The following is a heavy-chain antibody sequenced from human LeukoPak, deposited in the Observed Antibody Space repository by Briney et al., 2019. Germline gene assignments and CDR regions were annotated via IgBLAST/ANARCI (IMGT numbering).Heavy chain of an antibody. D-gene: IGHD2-2*01. CDR1: WFTVSSNY. J-gene: IGHJ6*03. Sequence: GSLRLSCAASWFTVSSNYMSWVRQAPGKGLEWVSVIYSGGSTYYADSVKGRFTISRDNSKNTLYLQMNSLRAEDTAVYYCARRGYQLLWGYYYYYMDVWGKGTTVTVSS. CDR3: ARRGYQLLWGYYYYYMDV. CDR2: IYSGGST. V-gene: IGHV3-53*01.